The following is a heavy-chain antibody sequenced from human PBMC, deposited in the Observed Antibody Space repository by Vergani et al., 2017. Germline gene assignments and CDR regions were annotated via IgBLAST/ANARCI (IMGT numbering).Heavy chain of an antibody. V-gene: IGHV4-38-2*01. J-gene: IGHJ4*02. CDR2: IYHSGST. CDR1: GYSISSGYY. D-gene: IGHD2-2*03. CDR3: ARHWIPKYYFDY. Sequence: QVQLQELGPGLVKPSETLSLTCAVSGYSISSGYYWGWIRQPPGKGLEWIGSIYHSGSTYYNPSLKSRVTISVDTSKNQFSLKLSSVTAADTAVYYCARHWIPKYYFDYWGQGTLVTVSS.